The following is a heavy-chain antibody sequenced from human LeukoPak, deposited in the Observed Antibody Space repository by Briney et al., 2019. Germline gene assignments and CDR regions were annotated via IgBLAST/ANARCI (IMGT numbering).Heavy chain of an antibody. D-gene: IGHD2-15*01. CDR1: GGTFSGYS. J-gene: IGHJ5*02. V-gene: IGHV4-34*01. CDR2: INHSGST. Sequence: SETLSLTCAVYGGTFSGYSWSWIRQPPGKGLEWIGEINHSGSTTNYPSLKSRVTISVDTSKNQFSLKLSSVTAADTAVYYCARVRPIVGVVAATRAGGSWFDPGGQGTLVTVSS. CDR3: ARVRPIVGVVAATRAGGSWFDP.